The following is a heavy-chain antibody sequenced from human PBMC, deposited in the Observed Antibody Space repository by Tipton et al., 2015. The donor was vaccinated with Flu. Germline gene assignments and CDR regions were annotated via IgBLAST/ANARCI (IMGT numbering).Heavy chain of an antibody. D-gene: IGHD3-10*01. J-gene: IGHJ5*02. Sequence: TLSLTCTVSGGSISSSSYYWGWIRQPPGKGLEWIGSIYYSGSTYYNPSLKSRVTISVDTSKNQFSLKLSSVTAADTAVYYCARDGTRSGSYYITSRSGWFDPWGQGTLVTVSS. CDR3: ARDGTRSGSYYITSRSGWFDP. CDR2: IYYSGST. CDR1: GGSISSSSYY. V-gene: IGHV4-39*07.